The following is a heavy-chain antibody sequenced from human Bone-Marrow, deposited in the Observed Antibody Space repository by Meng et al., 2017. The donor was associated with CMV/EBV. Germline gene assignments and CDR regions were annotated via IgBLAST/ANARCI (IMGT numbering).Heavy chain of an antibody. J-gene: IGHJ4*02. D-gene: IGHD2-2*01. CDR3: AKGQYQLLLPALPRKYYFDY. CDR2: ISGSGGST. V-gene: IGHV3-23*01. CDR1: GGSISSGGYY. Sequence: ETLSLTCTVSGGSISSGGYYWSWVRQAPGKGLEWVSAISGSGGSTYYADSVKGRFTISRDNSKNTLYLQMNSLRAEDTAVYYCAKGQYQLLLPALPRKYYFDYWGQGTLVTVSS.